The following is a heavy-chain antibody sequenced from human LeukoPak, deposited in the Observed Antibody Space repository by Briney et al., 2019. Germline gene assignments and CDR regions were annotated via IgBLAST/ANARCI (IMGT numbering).Heavy chain of an antibody. D-gene: IGHD2-2*01. CDR2: ISGSGGST. Sequence: QPGASLRLSCAASGFTFSSYAMNWVRQAPGKGLEWVSAISGSGGSTYYADSVKGRFTISRDNSKNTLYLQMNSLRAEDTAVYYCATWVLVVVPNWFDPWGRGTLVTVSS. CDR1: GFTFSSYA. CDR3: ATWVLVVVPNWFDP. V-gene: IGHV3-23*01. J-gene: IGHJ5*02.